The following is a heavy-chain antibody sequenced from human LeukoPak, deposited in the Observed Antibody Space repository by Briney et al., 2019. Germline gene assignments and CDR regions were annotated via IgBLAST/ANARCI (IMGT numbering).Heavy chain of an antibody. CDR2: ISTNGGST. Sequence: PGGSLRLSCSASGITFSTYAMYWVRQAPGKGLEYVSAISTNGGSTYYADSVKGRFVISRDNSKNTLFLQMKSLRAEDTAVYYCAKDVMVEDSWGQGTLVTVSS. CDR3: AKDVMVEDS. D-gene: IGHD2/OR15-2a*01. CDR1: GITFSTYA. J-gene: IGHJ4*02. V-gene: IGHV3-64*04.